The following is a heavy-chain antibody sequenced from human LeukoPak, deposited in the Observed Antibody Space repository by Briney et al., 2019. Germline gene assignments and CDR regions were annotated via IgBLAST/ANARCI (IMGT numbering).Heavy chain of an antibody. V-gene: IGHV5-51*01. CDR2: ISPLHSDS. D-gene: IGHD1-26*01. CDR3: ARALVGAATLSY. Sequence: GESLKISCQSSGYSFTDYWIVWVRQVPGKGLEWMGIISPLHSDSRYSPSFQGQVTLSADKSISTAYLQWSSLKASDTAIYYCARALVGAATLSYWGQGTLVTVSS. CDR1: GYSFTDYW. J-gene: IGHJ4*02.